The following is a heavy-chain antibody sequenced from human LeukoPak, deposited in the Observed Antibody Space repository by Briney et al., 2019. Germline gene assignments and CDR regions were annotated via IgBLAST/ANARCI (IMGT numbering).Heavy chain of an antibody. V-gene: IGHV3-21*06. D-gene: IGHD1-1*01. CDR3: ARYETIGVTTGDY. CDR2: IDREGTYT. Sequence: GGSLRLSCAASGFTFSGYSMNWVRQAPGKGLEWVSSIDREGTYTVYADSVKGRFAISRDNAKNSLYLQMNNLRAEDTAVYYCARYETIGVTTGDYWGRGTLVTVSS. CDR1: GFTFSGYS. J-gene: IGHJ4*02.